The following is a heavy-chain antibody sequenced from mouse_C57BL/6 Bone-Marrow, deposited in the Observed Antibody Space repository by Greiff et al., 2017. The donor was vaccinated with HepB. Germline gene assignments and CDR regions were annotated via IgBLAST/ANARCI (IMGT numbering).Heavy chain of an antibody. J-gene: IGHJ4*01. CDR3: ARGGPEGAMDY. V-gene: IGHV1-54*01. CDR1: GYAFTNYL. CDR2: INPGSGGT. Sequence: VQLQESGAELVRPGNSVKVSCKASGYAFTNYLIEWVKQRPGKGLEWIGVINPGSGGTNYNEKFKGKATRTADKSSSTAYMQLSSLTSEYSAVYCFARGGPEGAMDYWGQGTSFTVSS.